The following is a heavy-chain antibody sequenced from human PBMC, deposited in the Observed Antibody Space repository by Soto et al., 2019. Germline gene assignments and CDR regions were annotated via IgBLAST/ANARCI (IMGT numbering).Heavy chain of an antibody. CDR2: IYYSGST. Sequence: QVQLQESGPGLVKPSQTLSLTCTVSGGSVNSGNYYWSWIRQPPGKGLEWIGYIYYSGSTYYNPSIKSRVIISVDTSKNQFSLKLDSVTAADTAGYYCATYTTSSALGVWGRGTTVTVSS. CDR3: ATYTTSSALGV. CDR1: GGSVNSGNYY. D-gene: IGHD6-6*01. V-gene: IGHV4-30-4*01. J-gene: IGHJ6*02.